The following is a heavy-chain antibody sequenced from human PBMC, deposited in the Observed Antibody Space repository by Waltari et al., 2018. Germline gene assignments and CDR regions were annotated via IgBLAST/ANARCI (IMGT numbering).Heavy chain of an antibody. CDR1: GGSISSYY. J-gene: IGHJ3*02. D-gene: IGHD2-15*01. CDR2: IYTSGST. Sequence: QVQLQESGPGLVKPSETLSLTCTVSGGSISSYYWSWIRQPAGKGLEWIGRIYTSGSTNSNPSLKSRVTMSVDTSKNQFSLKLSSVTAADTAVYYCARVAEEQYCSGGSCPVGAFDIWGQGTMVTVSS. CDR3: ARVAEEQYCSGGSCPVGAFDI. V-gene: IGHV4-4*07.